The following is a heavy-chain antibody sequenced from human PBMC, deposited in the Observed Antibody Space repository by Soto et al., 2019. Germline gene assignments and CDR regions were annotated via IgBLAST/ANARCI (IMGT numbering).Heavy chain of an antibody. J-gene: IGHJ4*02. Sequence: QVQLHESGPGLVKPSQTLSLTCTVSGASIRSGDFYWAWIRQPPGKGLESIGHIYSTGSTYYHPSFKRRVLISLDRLSNQLSLRLTSLTAADTAIYCCARMNGGHLAFWGQGVLVSVSS. CDR3: ARMNGGHLAF. CDR2: IYSTGST. CDR1: GASIRSGDFY. V-gene: IGHV4-30-4*01. D-gene: IGHD2-8*01.